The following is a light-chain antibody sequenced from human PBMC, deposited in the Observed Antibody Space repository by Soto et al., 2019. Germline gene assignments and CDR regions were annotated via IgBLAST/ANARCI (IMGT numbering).Light chain of an antibody. J-gene: IGKJ3*01. CDR1: QDISRY. CDR2: GAS. CDR3: QQLQRTPFT. V-gene: IGKV1-9*01. Sequence: QLTQSPSSLSASVGDRVTITCRASQDISRYLAWYQQRAGKAPKLLIYGASTLQSGVPSRFSGSGSGTEFTLTISSLQPEDFATYHCQQLQRTPFTFGPGTKVAV.